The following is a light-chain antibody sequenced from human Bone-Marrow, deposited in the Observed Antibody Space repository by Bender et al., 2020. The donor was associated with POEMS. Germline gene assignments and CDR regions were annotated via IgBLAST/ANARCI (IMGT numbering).Light chain of an antibody. V-gene: IGLV6-57*02. Sequence: FMLTQPHSVSESPGKTVTISCTGSSGSIATNYVQWYQQRPGSAPTTVIYEDDQRPSGVPDRFSGSVDSSSNSASLTISGLKTEDEGDYYCQSYDNSLGGWVFGGGTKLTVL. J-gene: IGLJ3*02. CDR2: EDD. CDR1: SGSIATNY. CDR3: QSYDNSLGGWV.